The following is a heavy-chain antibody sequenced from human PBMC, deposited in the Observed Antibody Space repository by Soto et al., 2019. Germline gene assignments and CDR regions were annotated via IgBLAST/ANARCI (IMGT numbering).Heavy chain of an antibody. CDR1: GFTFSSYA. V-gene: IGHV3-30-3*01. CDR3: ARDLAFTLFGVGTNWYFDL. CDR2: ISYDGSNK. D-gene: IGHD3-3*01. Sequence: QVQLVESGGGVVQPGRSLRLSCAASGFTFSSYAMHWVRQAPGKGLEWVAVISYDGSNKYYADSVKGRFTISRDNSKNXLXXQMNSLRAEDTAVYYCARDLAFTLFGVGTNWYFDLWGRGTLVTVSS. J-gene: IGHJ2*01.